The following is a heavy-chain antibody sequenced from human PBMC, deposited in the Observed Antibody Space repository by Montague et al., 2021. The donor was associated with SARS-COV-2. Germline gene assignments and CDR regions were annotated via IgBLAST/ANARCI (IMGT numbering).Heavy chain of an antibody. CDR2: ISGDGRAT. CDR1: GFTFASFA. J-gene: IGHJ4*02. D-gene: IGHD3-16*02. Sequence: SLRLSCAASGFTFASFAMTRVRQAPGKGLEWVSAISGDGRATYYADSVKGRLTISRDNSKNSLYLEMSSLRAEDTAVYFCAKGLQASQTTFGGIIANWGQGTLVTVSS. CDR3: AKGLQASQTTFGGIIAN. V-gene: IGHV3-23*01.